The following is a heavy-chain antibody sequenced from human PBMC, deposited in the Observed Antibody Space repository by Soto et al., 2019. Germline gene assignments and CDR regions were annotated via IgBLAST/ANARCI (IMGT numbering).Heavy chain of an antibody. CDR1: GFTFSNYG. CDR2: ISHDGGNK. D-gene: IGHD3-16*01. V-gene: IGHV3-30*03. CDR3: ARDPGEIGDY. Sequence: VQLVESGGGVVQPGTSLRLSCTASGFTFSNYGMHWVRQAPGKGLEWVAAISHDGGNKFYADTVKGRFTISRDNSKNTLYLQMNSLRVEDTAVYYCARDPGEIGDYWGQGTLVTVSS. J-gene: IGHJ4*02.